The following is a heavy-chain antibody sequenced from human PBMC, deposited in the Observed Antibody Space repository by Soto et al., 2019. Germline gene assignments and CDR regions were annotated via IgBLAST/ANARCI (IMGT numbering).Heavy chain of an antibody. V-gene: IGHV3-21*01. CDR3: ERARRGYSGANWFDP. CDR2: ISSSSSYI. J-gene: IGHJ5*02. Sequence: GGSLRLSCAASGFTFSSYSMNWVRQAPGRGLEWVSSISSSSSYIYYADSVKGRFTISRDNAKNSLYLQMNSLRAEDTAVYYCERARRGYSGANWFDPWGQGTLVTVSS. CDR1: GFTFSSYS. D-gene: IGHD5-12*01.